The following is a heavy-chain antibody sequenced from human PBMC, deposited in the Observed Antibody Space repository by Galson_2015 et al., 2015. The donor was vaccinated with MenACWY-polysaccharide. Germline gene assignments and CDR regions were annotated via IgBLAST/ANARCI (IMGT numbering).Heavy chain of an antibody. J-gene: IGHJ4*02. Sequence: ETLSLTCAVSDYSIRSGYFWGWIRQPPGKGLEWIASIFHSGTTYYNPSLKSRVTISVDTSKNQFSLKLSSVTAADTAVYYCARVEKYSGSFYILYWGQGTLVTDSS. CDR2: IFHSGTT. CDR3: ARVEKYSGSFYILY. V-gene: IGHV4-38-2*01. D-gene: IGHD1-26*01. CDR1: DYSIRSGYF.